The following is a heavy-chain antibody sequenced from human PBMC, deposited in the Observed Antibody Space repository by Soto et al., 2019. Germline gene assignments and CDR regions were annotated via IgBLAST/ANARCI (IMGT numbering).Heavy chain of an antibody. CDR3: NRADYYYYYYMDV. J-gene: IGHJ6*03. CDR2: IYSGGST. D-gene: IGHD6-25*01. CDR1: GFTVSSNY. Sequence: EVQLVESGGGLIQPGGSLRLSCAASGFTVSSNYMSWVRQAPGKGLEWVSVIYSGGSTYYADSVKGRFTISRDNSKNTLYLQMNSLRAEDTAVYYCNRADYYYYYYMDVWGKGTTVTVSS. V-gene: IGHV3-66*01.